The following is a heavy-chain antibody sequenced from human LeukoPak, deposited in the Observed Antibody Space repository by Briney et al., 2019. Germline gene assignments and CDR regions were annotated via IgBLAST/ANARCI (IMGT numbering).Heavy chain of an antibody. D-gene: IGHD2-21*01. J-gene: IGHJ5*02. Sequence: PSETLCLTCTVSGGSISSYYWSWIRQPPGKGLEWIGYIYTSGSTNYNPSLKSRVTISVDTSKNQFSLKLSSVTAADTAVYYCARGEGFDPWGQGTLVTVSS. CDR1: GGSISSYY. CDR2: IYTSGST. V-gene: IGHV4-4*09. CDR3: ARGEGFDP.